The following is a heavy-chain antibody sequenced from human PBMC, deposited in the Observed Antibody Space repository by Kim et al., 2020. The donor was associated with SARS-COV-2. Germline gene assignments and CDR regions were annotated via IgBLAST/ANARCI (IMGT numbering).Heavy chain of an antibody. V-gene: IGHV4-61*08. Sequence: SETLSLTCVVSGGPVRSNVAYWNWIRQAPGKGLEWIGYVYHNGNTHYNPSLTSRVTVSVDTSRNQFFLRLRSATAADTALYYCARSKLGDLTYDYGMDVWGQGTTVIVSS. CDR1: GGPVRSNVAY. D-gene: IGHD3-16*01. J-gene: IGHJ6*02. CDR3: ARSKLGDLTYDYGMDV. CDR2: VYHNGNT.